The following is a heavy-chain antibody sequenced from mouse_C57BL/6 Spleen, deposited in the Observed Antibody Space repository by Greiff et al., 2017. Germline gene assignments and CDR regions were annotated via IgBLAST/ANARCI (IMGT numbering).Heavy chain of an antibody. CDR2: IHPNSGST. CDR1: GYTFTSYW. V-gene: IGHV1-64*01. CDR3: ARSNDYDVRFAY. J-gene: IGHJ3*01. Sequence: QVQLQQPGAELVKPGASVKLSCKASGYTFTSYWMHWVKQRPGQGLEWIGMIHPNSGSTNYNEKFKSKATLTVDKSSSTAYMQLSSLTSEDSAVYYCARSNDYDVRFAYWGQGTLVTVSA. D-gene: IGHD2-4*01.